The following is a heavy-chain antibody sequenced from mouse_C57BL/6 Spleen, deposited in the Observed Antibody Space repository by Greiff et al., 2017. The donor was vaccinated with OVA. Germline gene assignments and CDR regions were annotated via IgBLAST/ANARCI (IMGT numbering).Heavy chain of an antibody. Sequence: EVMLVESEGGLVQPGSSMKLSCTASGFTFSDYYMAWVRQFPEKGLEWVATINYDGSSTYYLASLKSRFIISRDNAKNILYLQMSSLKSEDTATYYCAREGYGILDYWGQGTTLTVSS. D-gene: IGHD2-10*02. J-gene: IGHJ2*01. V-gene: IGHV5-16*01. CDR1: GFTFSDYY. CDR3: AREGYGILDY. CDR2: INYDGSST.